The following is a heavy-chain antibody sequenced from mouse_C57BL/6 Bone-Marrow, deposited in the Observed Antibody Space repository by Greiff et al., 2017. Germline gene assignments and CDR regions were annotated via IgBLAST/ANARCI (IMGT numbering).Heavy chain of an antibody. D-gene: IGHD6-1*01. CDR3: TAVVDY. CDR2: INPCSGYT. Sequence: QVQLKQPGAELVRPGASVKMSCKASGYTFTSYTMHWVKQRPGQGLEWIGYINPCSGYTKYNQKFKDKATLTADKSSSTAYMQLGSLTSEASAVYYCTAVVDYWGQGTTLTVSA. CDR1: GYTFTSYT. V-gene: IGHV1-4*01. J-gene: IGHJ2*01.